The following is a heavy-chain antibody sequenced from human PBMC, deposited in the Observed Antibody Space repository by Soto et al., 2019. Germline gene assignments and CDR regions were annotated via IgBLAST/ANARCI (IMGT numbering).Heavy chain of an antibody. Sequence: QITLKESGPTLVKPTQTLTLTCTFSGFSLSTTGVGVGWIRQPPGKALEWLALIYWDDDKRYSPSLRSRLTTTMDTTESQVVLTMTYTDPVATAPYYCVQSRCVGDCLQFYPSHPYSGLAVWGQGTTVTVSS. V-gene: IGHV2-5*02. CDR2: IYWDDDK. D-gene: IGHD2-21*01. CDR1: GFSLSTTGVG. CDR3: VQSRCVGDCLQFYPSHPYSGLAV. J-gene: IGHJ6*02.